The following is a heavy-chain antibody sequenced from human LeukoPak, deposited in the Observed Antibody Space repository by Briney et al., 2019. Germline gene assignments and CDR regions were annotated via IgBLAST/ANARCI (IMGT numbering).Heavy chain of an antibody. Sequence: PSQTLSLTCTVSGGSISSGGYYWSWIRQPPGKGLEWIGEINHSGSTNYNPSLKSRVTISVDTSKNQFSLKLSSVTAADTAVYYCARGSWSLEWLPQFDYWGQGTLVTVSS. CDR2: INHSGST. J-gene: IGHJ4*02. CDR1: GGSISSGGYY. V-gene: IGHV4-30-2*01. D-gene: IGHD3-3*01. CDR3: ARGSWSLEWLPQFDY.